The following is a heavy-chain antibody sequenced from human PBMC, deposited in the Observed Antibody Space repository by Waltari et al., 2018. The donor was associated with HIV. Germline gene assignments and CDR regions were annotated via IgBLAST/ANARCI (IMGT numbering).Heavy chain of an antibody. Sequence: EQSGPEMRGPGAAVKISCKTSGYDMMKRYFVDWVRQATGQGLGWMGWMNPNSGNTGYAQKCQGRVTMTRNTSISTAYMELSSLRSEDTAVYYCARSYDYGGNPIYYGMDVWGQGTTVTVSS. CDR3: ARSYDYGGNPIYYGMDV. J-gene: IGHJ6*02. CDR1: GYDMMKRYF. V-gene: IGHV1-8*01. CDR2: MNPNSGNT. D-gene: IGHD4-17*01.